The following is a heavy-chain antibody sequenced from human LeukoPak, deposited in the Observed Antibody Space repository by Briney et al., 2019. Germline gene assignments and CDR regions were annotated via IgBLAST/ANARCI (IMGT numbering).Heavy chain of an antibody. V-gene: IGHV4-59*01. D-gene: IGHD1-26*01. Sequence: SETLSLTCTVSGGSFSSYYWSWIRQPPGKGLEWIGYIYYSGSTNYNPSLKSRVTISVDTSKNQFSLKLSSVTAADTAVYYCARERIVGATTRGSAFDIWGQGTMVTVSS. CDR3: ARERIVGATTRGSAFDI. CDR2: IYYSGST. J-gene: IGHJ3*02. CDR1: GGSFSSYY.